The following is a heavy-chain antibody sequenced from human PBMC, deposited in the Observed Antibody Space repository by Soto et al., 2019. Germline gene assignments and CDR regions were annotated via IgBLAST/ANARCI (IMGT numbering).Heavy chain of an antibody. CDR3: ASDNSGYGILDY. V-gene: IGHV4-30-4*01. J-gene: IGHJ4*02. Sequence: SETLSLTCTVSGGSISSGDCYWSWIRQPPGKGLEWIGYIYYSGSTYYNPSLKSRVTISVDTSKNQFSLKLSSVTAADMAVYYCASDNSGYGILDYWGQGTLLTVSS. CDR2: IYYSGST. D-gene: IGHD5-12*01. CDR1: GGSISSGDCY.